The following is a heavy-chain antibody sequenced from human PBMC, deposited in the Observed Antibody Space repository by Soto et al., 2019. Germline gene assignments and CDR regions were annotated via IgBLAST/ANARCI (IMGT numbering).Heavy chain of an antibody. CDR3: ARDEYDPGKLDP. V-gene: IGHV4-30-4*01. CDR1: GGSISSGDYY. D-gene: IGHD3-16*01. J-gene: IGHJ5*02. Sequence: SETLSLTCTVSGGSISSGDYYWSWIRQPPGKGLEWIGYIYYSGSTYYNPSLKSRVTISVDTSKNQFSLKLSSVTAADTAVYYCARDEYDPGKLDPWGQGTLVTSPQ. CDR2: IYYSGST.